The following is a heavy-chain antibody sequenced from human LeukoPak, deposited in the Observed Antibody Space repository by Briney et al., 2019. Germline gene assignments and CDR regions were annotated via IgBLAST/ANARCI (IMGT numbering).Heavy chain of an antibody. D-gene: IGHD1-1*01. CDR3: ARDNELSM. CDR2: ISYDGSNK. V-gene: IGHV3-30*04. J-gene: IGHJ4*02. CDR1: GFTFSSYA. Sequence: GGSLRLSCAASGFTFSSYAMHWVRQAPGKGLEWVAVISYDGSNKYYADSVKGRFTISRDNSKNTLYLQMNSLRAEDTAVYYCARDNELSMWGQGTLATVSS.